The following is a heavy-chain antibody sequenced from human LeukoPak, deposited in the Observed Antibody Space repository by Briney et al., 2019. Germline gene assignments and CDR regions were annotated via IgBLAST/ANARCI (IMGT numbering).Heavy chain of an antibody. CDR1: GGSISSYY. Sequence: SETLSLTCTVSGGSISSYYWSWIRQPPGKGLEWIGYIYYSGSTDYNPSLKSRVTISVDTSKNQFSLKLSSVTAADTAVYYCATDRSYSSSSYYHYMDVWGKGTTVTVSS. CDR3: ATDRSYSSSSYYHYMDV. D-gene: IGHD6-6*01. CDR2: IYYSGST. V-gene: IGHV4-59*01. J-gene: IGHJ6*03.